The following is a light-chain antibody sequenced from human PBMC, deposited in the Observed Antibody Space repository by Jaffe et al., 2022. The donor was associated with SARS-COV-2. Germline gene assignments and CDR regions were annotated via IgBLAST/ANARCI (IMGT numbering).Light chain of an antibody. Sequence: EIVLTQSPGTLSLSPGETATLSCRASQSVSSTYLGWYQQKPGQAPKLLIYGASSRATGISDRFSGSGSGTDFTLTISRLEPEDFAVYYCQQYISSPFTFGPGTKVDVK. CDR3: QQYISSPFT. V-gene: IGKV3-20*01. CDR1: QSVSSTY. CDR2: GAS. J-gene: IGKJ3*01.